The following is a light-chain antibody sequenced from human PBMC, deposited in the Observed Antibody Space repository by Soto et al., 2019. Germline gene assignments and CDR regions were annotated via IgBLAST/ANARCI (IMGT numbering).Light chain of an antibody. Sequence: DIQLTQSPSFLSASVGDRVTITCRASQGISSYLAWYQVEPGKAPKLLIYAASTLQSGVPPRFSGSGSGTEFTLTVSSLQPEDFATYYCQQLNSYPWTFGQGTKVEIK. CDR3: QQLNSYPWT. J-gene: IGKJ1*01. CDR2: AAS. V-gene: IGKV1-9*01. CDR1: QGISSY.